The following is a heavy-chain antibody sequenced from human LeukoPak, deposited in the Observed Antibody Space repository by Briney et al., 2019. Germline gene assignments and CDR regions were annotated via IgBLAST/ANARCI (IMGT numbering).Heavy chain of an antibody. D-gene: IGHD3-10*01. J-gene: IGHJ5*02. Sequence: SETLSLTCTVSGGSISSNSYYWGWIRQSPGKGLEWIGTIYYSGSTYYNPSLKSRVTISVDTSKNQFSLKLSSVTAADTAMYYCARNRYYYGSGSYGVPNWFDPWGQGTLVTVSS. CDR1: GGSISSNSYY. CDR2: IYYSGST. V-gene: IGHV4-39*01. CDR3: ARNRYYYGSGSYGVPNWFDP.